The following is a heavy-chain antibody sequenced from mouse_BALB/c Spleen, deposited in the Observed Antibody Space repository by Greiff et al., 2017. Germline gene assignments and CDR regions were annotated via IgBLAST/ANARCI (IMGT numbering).Heavy chain of an antibody. J-gene: IGHJ2*01. CDR3: ARGDYDDY. CDR1: GYAFTNYL. Sequence: VQLQQSGAELVRPGTSVKVSCKASGYAFTNYLIEWVKQRPGQGLEWIGVINPGSGGTNYNEKFKGKATLTADKSSSTAYMQRSSLTSDDSAVYFCARGDYDDYWGQGTTLTVSS. V-gene: IGHV1-54*01. D-gene: IGHD2-4*01. CDR2: INPGSGGT.